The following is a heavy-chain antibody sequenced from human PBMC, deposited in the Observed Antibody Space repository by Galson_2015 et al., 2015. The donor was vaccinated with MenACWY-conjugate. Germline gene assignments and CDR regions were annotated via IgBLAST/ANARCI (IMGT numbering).Heavy chain of an antibody. J-gene: IGHJ2*01. CDR3: ARRGDFWSGPPDWYSDL. V-gene: IGHV3-74*01. D-gene: IGHD3-3*01. CDR2: INSDGSST. CDR1: EFTFSSYW. Sequence: SLRLSCAASEFTFSSYWMHWVRQAPGKGLVWVSRINSDGSSTSYADSVKGRFTISRDNAKNTLYLQMNSLRAEDTAVYYCARRGDFWSGPPDWYSDLWGRVPL.